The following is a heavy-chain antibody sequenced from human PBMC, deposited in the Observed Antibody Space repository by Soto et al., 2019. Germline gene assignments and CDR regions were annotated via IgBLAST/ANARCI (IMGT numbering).Heavy chain of an antibody. V-gene: IGHV3-23*01. CDR1: GFIFENFG. CDR2: ISGSGFKK. D-gene: IGHD1-26*01. J-gene: IGHJ5*02. CDR3: AKNQGVELVPLATVDWFDP. Sequence: GGSLRLSCAASGFIFENFGMSWVRQAPGKGLEWISSISGSGFKKYYADSVKGRFTITRDNSKSTVYLELNNLSAEDTAVYHCAKNQGVELVPLATVDWFDPWGQGSVVTVSS.